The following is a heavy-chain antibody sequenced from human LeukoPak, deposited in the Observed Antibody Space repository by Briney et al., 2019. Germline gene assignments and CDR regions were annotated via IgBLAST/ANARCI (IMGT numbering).Heavy chain of an antibody. CDR1: GFTFSSYG. CDR3: ARGSGYYYDSSGYYPFDY. D-gene: IGHD3-22*01. V-gene: IGHV3-30*02. J-gene: IGHJ4*02. Sequence: GGSLRLSCAASGFTFSSYGMHWVRQAPGKGLEWVAFIRYDGSNKYYADSVKGRFTISRDNSKNTLYLQMNSLRAEDTAVYYCARGSGYYYDSSGYYPFDYWGQGTLVTVSS. CDR2: IRYDGSNK.